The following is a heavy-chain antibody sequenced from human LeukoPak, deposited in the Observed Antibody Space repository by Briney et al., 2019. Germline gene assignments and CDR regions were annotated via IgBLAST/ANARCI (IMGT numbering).Heavy chain of an antibody. CDR2: IKQDGSEK. CDR3: SRDPTYYLRYGYFDY. Sequence: GGSLRLSCAASGFTFSSYWMNWARQAPGKGLEWVANIKQDGSEKYYVDSLKGRFTISRDNAKNSLYLQMNSLRAEDTAVYYCSRDPTYYLRYGYFDYWGQGALVTVSS. D-gene: IGHD1-26*01. J-gene: IGHJ4*02. CDR1: GFTFSSYW. V-gene: IGHV3-7*01.